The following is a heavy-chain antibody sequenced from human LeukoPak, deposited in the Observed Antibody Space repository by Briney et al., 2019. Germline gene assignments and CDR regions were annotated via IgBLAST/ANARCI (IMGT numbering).Heavy chain of an antibody. CDR3: ARVNLWFGGHSDTPPNYYYGMDV. CDR2: IYPDDSDT. J-gene: IGHJ6*02. Sequence: GESLKISCKGSGYSFTSYWIGWVRQMPGKGLEWMGIIYPDDSDTRYSPSFQGQVTISVDKSISTAYLQWSSLKASDTAMYYCARVNLWFGGHSDTPPNYYYGMDVWGQGTTVTVSS. D-gene: IGHD3-10*01. V-gene: IGHV5-51*01. CDR1: GYSFTSYW.